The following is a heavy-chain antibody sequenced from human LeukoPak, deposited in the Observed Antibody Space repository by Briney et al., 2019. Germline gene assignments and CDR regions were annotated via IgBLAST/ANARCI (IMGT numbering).Heavy chain of an antibody. CDR2: IIPIFGTA. D-gene: IGHD6-6*01. V-gene: IGHV1-69*13. CDR3: ARANLIAAQGYYFDY. CDR1: GGTFSSYA. J-gene: IGHJ4*02. Sequence: SVKVSCKASGGTFSSYAISWVRQAPGQGLEWVGGIIPIFGTANYAQRFQGRVTITADQFTSTAYMELNSLRSEDTAVYYCARANLIAAQGYYFDYWGQGTLVTVSS.